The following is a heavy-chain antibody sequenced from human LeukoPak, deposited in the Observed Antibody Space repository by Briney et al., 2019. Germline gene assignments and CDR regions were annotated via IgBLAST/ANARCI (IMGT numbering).Heavy chain of an antibody. CDR2: ISGSGGST. D-gene: IGHD3-9*01. Sequence: GGSLRLSCAASGFTFSSYAMSWVRQAPGKGLEWVSAISGSGGSTYYADSVKGRFTISRDNSKNTLYLQMNSLRAEDTAVYYCAKWTRYYDILTGYYQDYWGQGTLVTVSS. J-gene: IGHJ4*02. CDR1: GFTFSSYA. CDR3: AKWTRYYDILTGYYQDY. V-gene: IGHV3-23*01.